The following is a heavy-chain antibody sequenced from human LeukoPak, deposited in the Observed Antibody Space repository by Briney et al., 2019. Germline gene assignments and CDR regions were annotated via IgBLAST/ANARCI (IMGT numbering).Heavy chain of an antibody. J-gene: IGHJ4*02. CDR1: GGSFSGYY. CDR2: INHSGST. CDR3: ARMGDVAEDY. V-gene: IGHV4-34*01. Sequence: SETLSLTCAVYGGSFSGYYWSWIRQPPGKGLEWIGEINHSGSTNYNPSLKSRVTISVDTSKNQFSLKLSSVTAAGTAVYYWARMGDVAEDYWGQGTLVTVSS. D-gene: IGHD3-16*01.